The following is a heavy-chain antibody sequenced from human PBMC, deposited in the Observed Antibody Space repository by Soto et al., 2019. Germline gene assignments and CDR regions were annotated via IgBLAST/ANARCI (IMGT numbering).Heavy chain of an antibody. J-gene: IGHJ3*02. CDR1: GFTFSSYS. Sequence: EVQLVESGGGLVQPGGSLRLSCAASGFTFSSYSMNWVRQAPGKGLEWVSSISSSSSYIYYADSVKGRFTISRDNAKNSLYLQMNSLRAEDTAVYYCARVRDGGSYDAFDIWGQGTMVTVSS. CDR3: ARVRDGGSYDAFDI. V-gene: IGHV3-21*01. CDR2: ISSSSSYI. D-gene: IGHD1-26*01.